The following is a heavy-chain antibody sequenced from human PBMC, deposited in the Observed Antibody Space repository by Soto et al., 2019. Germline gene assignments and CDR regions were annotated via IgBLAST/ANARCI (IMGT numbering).Heavy chain of an antibody. D-gene: IGHD3-22*01. CDR1: GGSVSSGSYY. J-gene: IGHJ4*02. CDR3: VKDHYYDSSVYSRFEY. Sequence: PSETLSLTCTVSGGSVSSGSYYWSWIRQPPGKGLEWIGYIYYSGSTNYNPSLKSRVTISVDTSKNQFSLKLSSVTAEETALYYCVKDHYYDSSVYSRFEYWGQGTLVTVPQ. V-gene: IGHV4-61*01. CDR2: IYYSGST.